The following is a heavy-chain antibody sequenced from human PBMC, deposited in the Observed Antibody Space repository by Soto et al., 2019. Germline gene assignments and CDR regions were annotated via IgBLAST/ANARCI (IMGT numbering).Heavy chain of an antibody. D-gene: IGHD3-3*01. Sequence: PGGSLRLSCAASGFTFSTYTMSWVRQAPGKGLEWVSGVYGSGHGDTFYADSVKGRFVISRDDSKGMLFLQMNSLKVEDTAIYYCAKDRHRDGIWIFDFWGQGTLVTVS. J-gene: IGHJ4*02. CDR2: VYGSGHGDT. CDR1: GFTFSTYT. CDR3: AKDRHRDGIWIFDF. V-gene: IGHV3-23*01.